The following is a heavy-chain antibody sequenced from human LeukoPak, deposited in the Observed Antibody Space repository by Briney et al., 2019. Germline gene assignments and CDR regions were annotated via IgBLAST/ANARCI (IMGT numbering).Heavy chain of an antibody. CDR2: INHSGST. CDR1: GGSFSGYY. J-gene: IGHJ4*02. Sequence: SETLSLTCAVYGGSFSGYYWSWIRQPPGKGLEWIGEINHSGSTNYNPSLKSRVTISADTSRNQFSLKLSSVTAADTAVYYCARDPYYGSGSPLDYWGQGTLVTVSS. D-gene: IGHD3-10*01. CDR3: ARDPYYGSGSPLDY. V-gene: IGHV4-34*01.